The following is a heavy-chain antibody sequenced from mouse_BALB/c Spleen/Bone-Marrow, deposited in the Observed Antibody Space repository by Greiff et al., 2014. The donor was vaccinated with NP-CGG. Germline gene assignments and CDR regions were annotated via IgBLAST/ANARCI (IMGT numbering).Heavy chain of an antibody. CDR1: GFNIKDTY. Sequence: VQLQQSGAELVKPGASVKLSCTASGFNIKDTYIHWVKQRPEQGLEWIGRIDPAYVNTKYDPKFQGKATITADTSSNTAYLQLSSLTSEDTAVYYCARYRLGTYFDYWGQGTTLTVSS. CDR3: ARYRLGTYFDY. D-gene: IGHD2-14*01. J-gene: IGHJ2*01. CDR2: IDPAYVNT. V-gene: IGHV14-3*02.